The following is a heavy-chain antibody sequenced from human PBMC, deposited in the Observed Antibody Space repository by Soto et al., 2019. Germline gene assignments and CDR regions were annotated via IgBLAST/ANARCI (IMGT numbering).Heavy chain of an antibody. CDR3: ARALVATNAFDY. V-gene: IGHV1-69*11. Sequence: QVQVEQSGAEVKKPGSSVKVSCKASGHTFSSYGFTWVRQAPGQGLEWMGGIIPILRTANYAQKFQGRVTITADESTSTAYMELSSLRSEDTAVYYCARALVATNAFDYWGQGILVTVSS. J-gene: IGHJ4*02. D-gene: IGHD5-12*01. CDR2: IIPILRTA. CDR1: GHTFSSYG.